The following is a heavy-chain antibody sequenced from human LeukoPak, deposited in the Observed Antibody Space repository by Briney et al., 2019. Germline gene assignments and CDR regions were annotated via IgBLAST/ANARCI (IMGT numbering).Heavy chain of an antibody. Sequence: GGSLRLSCAASGFTFSSYSMDWVRQAPGKGLEWVSYISSSSSYIYYADSVKGRFTISRDNAKNSLYLQMNSLRAEDTAVYYCARDRYDRIQAMVIDYWGQGTLVTVSS. CDR2: ISSSSSYI. J-gene: IGHJ4*02. V-gene: IGHV3-21*01. CDR3: ARDRYDRIQAMVIDY. CDR1: GFTFSSYS. D-gene: IGHD5-18*01.